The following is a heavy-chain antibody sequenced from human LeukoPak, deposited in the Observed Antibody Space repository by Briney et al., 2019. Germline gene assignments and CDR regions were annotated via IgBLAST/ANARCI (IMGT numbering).Heavy chain of an antibody. CDR1: GYTFTGYY. V-gene: IGHV1-2*02. CDR3: AVPITPAAFAPDY. J-gene: IGHJ4*02. Sequence: GASVKVSCKASGYTFTGYYMHWVRQAPRQGLEWMGWINPDSGGTNYAQKFQGRVTMTTNTSITTAYMEMTSLRSDDTAVYYCAVPITPAAFAPDYWGQGTLVTVSS. CDR2: INPDSGGT. D-gene: IGHD2-2*01.